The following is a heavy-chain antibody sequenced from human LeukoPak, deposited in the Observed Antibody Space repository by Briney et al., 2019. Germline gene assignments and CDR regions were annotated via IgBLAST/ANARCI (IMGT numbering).Heavy chain of an antibody. CDR2: IYHSGST. Sequence: SETLSLTCAVSGGSISSGGYSWSWIRQPPGKGLEWIGYIYHSGSTYYNPSLKSRVTISVDRSKNQFSLKLSSVTAADTAAYYCARYSGYDLFDYWGQGTLVTVSS. V-gene: IGHV4-30-2*01. D-gene: IGHD5-12*01. J-gene: IGHJ4*02. CDR3: ARYSGYDLFDY. CDR1: GGSISSGGYS.